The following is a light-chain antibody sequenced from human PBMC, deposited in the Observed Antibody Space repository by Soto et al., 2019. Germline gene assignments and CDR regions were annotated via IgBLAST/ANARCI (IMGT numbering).Light chain of an antibody. CDR1: SSNIGAGYD. J-gene: IGLJ1*01. Sequence: QSVLTQSPSVSGAPGQRVTISCAGNSSNIGAGYDVHWYKQLPGTAPKVLIYGNDNRPVGVPDRFSGAKSGTSGSLVISGLQAEDEADYYCQSYDSSLSRFVFGSGTKVTVL. V-gene: IGLV1-40*01. CDR3: QSYDSSLSRFV. CDR2: GND.